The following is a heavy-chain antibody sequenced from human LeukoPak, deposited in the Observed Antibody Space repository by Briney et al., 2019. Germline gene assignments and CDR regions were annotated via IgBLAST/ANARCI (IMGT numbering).Heavy chain of an antibody. CDR1: GFTFSDYY. CDR3: ARDHQKSVWGSYRSDY. CDR2: ISSSGSTI. J-gene: IGHJ4*02. V-gene: IGHV3-11*01. D-gene: IGHD3-16*02. Sequence: PGGSLRLSCAASGFTFSDYYMSWIRQAPGKGLEWVSYISSSGSTIYYADSVKGRFTISRDNAKNSLYLQMNSLRAEDTAVYYCARDHQKSVWGSYRSDYWGQGTLVTVSS.